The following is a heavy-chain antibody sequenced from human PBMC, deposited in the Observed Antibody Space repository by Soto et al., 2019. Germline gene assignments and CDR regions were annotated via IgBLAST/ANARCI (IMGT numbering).Heavy chain of an antibody. D-gene: IGHD6-19*01. CDR1: GGSISRYY. Sequence: SETLSLTCTVSGGSISRYYWSWIRQPPGKGLEWIGYIYYSGSTNYNPSLKSRVTISVDTSKNQFSLKLSSVTAADTAAYYCASSWSIAVAGNPYYSYKGIDVRG. J-gene: IGHJ6*02. CDR2: IYYSGST. V-gene: IGHV4-59*01. CDR3: ASSWSIAVAGNPYYSYKGIDV.